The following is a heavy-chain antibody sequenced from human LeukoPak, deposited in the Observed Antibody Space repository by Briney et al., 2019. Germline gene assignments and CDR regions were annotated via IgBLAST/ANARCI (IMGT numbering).Heavy chain of an antibody. CDR2: INHSGST. CDR1: GGSFSGYY. V-gene: IGHV4-34*01. CDR3: ARDVWNDAPLVGP. D-gene: IGHD1-1*01. J-gene: IGHJ5*02. Sequence: SETLSLTCAVYGGSFSGYYWSWIRQPPGKGLEWIGEINHSGSTNYNPSLKSRVTISVDTSKNQFSLKLSSVTAADTAVYYCARDVWNDAPLVGPWGQGTLVTVSP.